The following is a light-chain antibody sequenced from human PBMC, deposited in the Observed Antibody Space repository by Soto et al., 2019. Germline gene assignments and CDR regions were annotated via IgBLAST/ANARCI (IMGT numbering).Light chain of an antibody. CDR1: SSDIGGYNY. Sequence: QSALTQPASVSGSPGQSITISCTGTSSDIGGYNYVSWYQQHPGKAPKLMIYEVSYRPSGVSNGFSGSKSGTTASLTISGIQAEDEDDYYGRSYKSSSALFGGGTKLAAL. J-gene: IGLJ2*01. V-gene: IGLV2-14*01. CDR3: RSYKSSSAL. CDR2: EVS.